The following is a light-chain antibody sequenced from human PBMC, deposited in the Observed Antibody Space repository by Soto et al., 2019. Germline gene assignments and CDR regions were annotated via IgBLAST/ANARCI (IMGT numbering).Light chain of an antibody. CDR1: QRVSSIY. V-gene: IGKV3-20*01. CDR3: QQYGGSPPYT. J-gene: IGKJ2*01. CDR2: RAS. Sequence: EIVLTQSPGTLSLSPGERATLSCRASQRVSSIYLAWYQQKPGQAPRLLIYRASSRATGIPDRFSGSGSGTAFTITISRLEPEDFAVYYCQQYGGSPPYTFGQGTKLEIK.